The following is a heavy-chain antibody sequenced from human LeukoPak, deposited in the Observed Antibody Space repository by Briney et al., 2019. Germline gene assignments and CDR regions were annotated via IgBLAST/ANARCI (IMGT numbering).Heavy chain of an antibody. Sequence: GGSLRLSCAASGFTFSSYWMHWVRQAPGKGLVWVSRINSDGSSTSYADSVKGRFTISRDNAKNTLYLQMNSLRAEDTAVYYCARWVGSYYDSRAGYIDYWGQGTLVTVSS. D-gene: IGHD3-22*01. V-gene: IGHV3-74*01. CDR1: GFTFSSYW. CDR2: INSDGSST. CDR3: ARWVGSYYDSRAGYIDY. J-gene: IGHJ4*02.